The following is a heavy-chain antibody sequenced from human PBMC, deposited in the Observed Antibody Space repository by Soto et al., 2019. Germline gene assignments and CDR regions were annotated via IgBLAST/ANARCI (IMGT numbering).Heavy chain of an antibody. CDR3: ARRYGGTFDY. V-gene: IGHV4-59*08. Sequence: QVQLQESGPGLVKPSETLSLTCTVSGGSISSYYWSWIRQPPGKGLEWIGYIYYSGSTNYNPSLNGRVTISVDTSKNQFSLKLCSVTAADTAVYYCARRYGGTFDYWGQGTLVTVSS. CDR2: IYYSGST. D-gene: IGHD2-15*01. J-gene: IGHJ4*02. CDR1: GGSISSYY.